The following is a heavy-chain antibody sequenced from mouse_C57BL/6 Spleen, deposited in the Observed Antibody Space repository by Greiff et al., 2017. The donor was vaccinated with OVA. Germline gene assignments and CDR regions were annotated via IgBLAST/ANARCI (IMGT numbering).Heavy chain of an antibody. D-gene: IGHD1-1*01. CDR2: INPNNGGT. V-gene: IGHV1-26*01. Sequence: VQLQRSGPELVKPGASVKISCKASGYTFTDYYMNWVKQSHGKSLEWIGDINPNNGGTSYNQKFKGKATLTVDKSSSTAYMELRSLTSEDSAVYYCARYGYYGGYFDVWGTGTTVTVSS. J-gene: IGHJ1*03. CDR3: ARYGYYGGYFDV. CDR1: GYTFTDYY.